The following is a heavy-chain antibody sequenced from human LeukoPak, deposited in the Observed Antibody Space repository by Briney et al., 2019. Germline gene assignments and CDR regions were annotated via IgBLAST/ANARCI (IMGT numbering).Heavy chain of an antibody. J-gene: IGHJ4*02. CDR2: ICTSGST. CDR1: GGSISSGSYY. D-gene: IGHD6-19*01. Sequence: SQTLSLTCTVSGGSISSGSYYWSWIRQPAGKGLEWIGRICTSGSTNYNPSLKSRVTISVDTSKNQFSLKLSSVTAADTAVYYCARVVGSGWKFDYWGQGTLVTVSS. CDR3: ARVVGSGWKFDY. V-gene: IGHV4-61*02.